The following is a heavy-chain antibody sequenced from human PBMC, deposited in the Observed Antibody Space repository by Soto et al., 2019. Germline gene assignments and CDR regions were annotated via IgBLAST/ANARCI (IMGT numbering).Heavy chain of an antibody. Sequence: QLRLQESGPGLVKPSETLSLTCSVFGGSISNSSDYWGWIRQPPGKGLEWIGSIYYSGSPYYNPSLKSRVTVSVDTSKNQFSLKLSSVTAADTAVYYCARRTILIGRHTWFDPWGQGTLVTVSS. CDR3: ARRTILIGRHTWFDP. CDR1: GGSISNSSDY. V-gene: IGHV4-39*01. CDR2: IYYSGSP. D-gene: IGHD3-9*01. J-gene: IGHJ5*02.